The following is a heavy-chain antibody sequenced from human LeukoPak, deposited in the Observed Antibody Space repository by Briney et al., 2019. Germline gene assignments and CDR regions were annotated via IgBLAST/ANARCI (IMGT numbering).Heavy chain of an antibody. Sequence: GGSLRLSCAASGFTFSSYAMSWVRQAPGKGLEWVSAISGSGGSTYYADSVKGRFTISRDNSKNTLYLQMSSLRAEDTAVYYCAKDECSSTSCYTDYWGQGTLVTVSS. CDR3: AKDECSSTSCYTDY. V-gene: IGHV3-23*01. CDR1: GFTFSSYA. J-gene: IGHJ4*02. D-gene: IGHD2-2*02. CDR2: ISGSGGST.